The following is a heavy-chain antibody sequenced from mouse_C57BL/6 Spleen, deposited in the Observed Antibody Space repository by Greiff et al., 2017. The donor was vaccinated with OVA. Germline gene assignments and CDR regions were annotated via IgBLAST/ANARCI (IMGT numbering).Heavy chain of an antibody. V-gene: IGHV1-52*01. CDR1: GYTFTSYW. CDR2: IDPSDSET. CDR3: ARETYYYGSRYAMDY. J-gene: IGHJ4*01. Sequence: VQLQQPGAELVRPGSSVKLSCKASGYTFTSYWMHWVKQRPIQGLEWIGNIDPSDSETHYNQKFKDKATLTVDKSSSTAYMQLSSLTSEDSAVYYCARETYYYGSRYAMDYWGQGTSVTVSS. D-gene: IGHD1-1*01.